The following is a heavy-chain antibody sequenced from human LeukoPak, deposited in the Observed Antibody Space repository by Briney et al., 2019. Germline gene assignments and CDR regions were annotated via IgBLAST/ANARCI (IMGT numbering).Heavy chain of an antibody. Sequence: TGGSLRLSCAASGFTFSSYWMSWVRQAPGKGLEWVANIKQDGSEKYYVDSVKGRFTISRDNAKNSLYLQMNSLRAEDTAVYYCAKGEEYYDSSGYYYAIDYWGQGTLVTVSS. J-gene: IGHJ4*02. CDR2: IKQDGSEK. D-gene: IGHD3-22*01. CDR3: AKGEEYYDSSGYYYAIDY. CDR1: GFTFSSYW. V-gene: IGHV3-7*03.